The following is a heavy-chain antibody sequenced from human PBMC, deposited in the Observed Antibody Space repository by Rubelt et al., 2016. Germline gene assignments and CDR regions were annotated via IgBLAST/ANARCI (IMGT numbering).Heavy chain of an antibody. J-gene: IGHJ4*02. CDR3: ARDRRLTTVTLFDY. V-gene: IGHV4-39*07. CDR1: GGSISSSSYY. Sequence: QLQLQESGPGLVKPSETLSLTCTVSGGSISSSSYYWGWIRQPPGKGLEWIGSIYYSGSTYYNPALKVAVTISVDTSKNQFALKLSSVTAADTAVYYCARDRRLTTVTLFDYWGQGTLVTVSS. CDR2: IYYSGST. D-gene: IGHD4-17*01.